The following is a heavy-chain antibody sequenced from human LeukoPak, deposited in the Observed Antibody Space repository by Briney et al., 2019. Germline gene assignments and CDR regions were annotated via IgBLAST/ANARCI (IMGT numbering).Heavy chain of an antibody. V-gene: IGHV3-9*01. CDR3: AKDMTGDYYYYGMDV. CDR2: ISWNSGSI. D-gene: IGHD3-9*01. CDR1: GFTFDDYA. J-gene: IGHJ6*02. Sequence: GGSLRLSCAASGFTFDDYAMHWVRQAPGKGLEWVSGISWNSGSIGYADSAKGRFTISRDNAKNSLYLQMNSLRAEDTALYYCAKDMTGDYYYYGMDVWGQGTTVTVSS.